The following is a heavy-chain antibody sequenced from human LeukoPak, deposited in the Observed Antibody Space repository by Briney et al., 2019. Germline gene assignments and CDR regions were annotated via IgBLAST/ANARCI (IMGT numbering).Heavy chain of an antibody. CDR1: GYTITELS. Sequence: ASVKVSCKVSGYTITELSMHWVRQAPGKGLEWMGGFDPEDGETIYAQKFQGRVTITADKSTSTAYMELSSLRSEDTAVYYCARRAYYYDSSGYPYYYYMDVWGKGTTVTVSS. J-gene: IGHJ6*03. V-gene: IGHV1-24*01. D-gene: IGHD3-22*01. CDR2: FDPEDGET. CDR3: ARRAYYYDSSGYPYYYYMDV.